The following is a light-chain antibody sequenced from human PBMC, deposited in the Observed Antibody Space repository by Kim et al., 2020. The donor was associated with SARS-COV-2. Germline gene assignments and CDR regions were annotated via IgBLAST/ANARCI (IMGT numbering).Light chain of an antibody. CDR1: QDIDNR. J-gene: IGKJ2*01. CDR2: DAS. Sequence: DIELTQSPSSLSASVADRVTIACQASQDIDNRLNWFQQKPGQPPKLLIHDASTLDTGVPSRFTGSGSGTDFTLTISSLQPEDTATYYCQQHENLPYTFGQGTKVDIK. CDR3: QQHENLPYT. V-gene: IGKV1-33*01.